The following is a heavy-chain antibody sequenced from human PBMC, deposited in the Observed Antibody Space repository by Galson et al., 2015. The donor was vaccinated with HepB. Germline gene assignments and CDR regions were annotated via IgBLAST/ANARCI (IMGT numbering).Heavy chain of an antibody. J-gene: IGHJ4*02. CDR2: IIPIFGTA. CDR3: ARSKNIPDDYFDY. V-gene: IGHV1-69*06. CDR1: GGTFSSYA. D-gene: IGHD2/OR15-2a*01. Sequence: TVKVSCKASGGTFSSYAISWVRQAPGQGLEWMGGIIPIFGTANYAQKFQGRVTITADKSTSTAYMELSSLRSEDTAVYYCARSKNIPDDYFDYWGQGTLVTVSP.